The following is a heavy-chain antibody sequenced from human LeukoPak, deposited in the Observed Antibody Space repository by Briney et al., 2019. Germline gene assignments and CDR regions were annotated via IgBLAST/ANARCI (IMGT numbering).Heavy chain of an antibody. CDR3: AKDRCSNGIGCYYYYMDV. CDR1: GFPFSRYG. CDR2: IQYDGSNE. J-gene: IGHJ6*03. Sequence: GSLKLSCAASGFPFSRYGMHWVRQASGKGPEWVAYIQYDGSNEQYADSVKGRFSISRDSSKNILYLQMNSLRAEDTAVYYCAKDRCSNGIGCYYYYMDVWGKGTTVTISS. V-gene: IGHV3-30*02. D-gene: IGHD2-8*01.